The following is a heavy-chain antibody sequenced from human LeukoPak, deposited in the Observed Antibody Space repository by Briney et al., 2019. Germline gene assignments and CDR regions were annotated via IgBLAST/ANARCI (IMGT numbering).Heavy chain of an antibody. CDR3: VKGLLAWEFGP. Sequence: GGSLRLSCAASGFTFSSYWMSWVRQAPGKGLEWVANIKQDGSEKYYVDSVKGRFTISRDNAKNSVYLQMNSLRAEDTAVYYCVKGLLAWEFGPWGQGTLVTVSS. J-gene: IGHJ5*02. CDR2: IKQDGSEK. V-gene: IGHV3-7*01. CDR1: GFTFSSYW. D-gene: IGHD1-26*01.